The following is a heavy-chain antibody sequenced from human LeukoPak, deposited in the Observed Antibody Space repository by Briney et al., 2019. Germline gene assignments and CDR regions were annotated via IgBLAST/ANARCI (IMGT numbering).Heavy chain of an antibody. J-gene: IGHJ4*02. Sequence: GGSLRLSCAASGFTFSDYYMSWIGQAPGKGLEWVSYISSSGSTIYYADSVKGRFTVSRDNSKNTLYLQMDSLRVEDTAIYYCVPRHCDRITCYAGFDYWGQGTLVTVSS. D-gene: IGHD2-2*01. CDR1: GFTFSDYY. CDR3: VPRHCDRITCYAGFDY. V-gene: IGHV3-11*01. CDR2: ISSSGSTI.